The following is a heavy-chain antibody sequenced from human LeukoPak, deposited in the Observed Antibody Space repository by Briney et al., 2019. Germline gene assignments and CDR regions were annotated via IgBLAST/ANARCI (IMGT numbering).Heavy chain of an antibody. V-gene: IGHV4-31*03. CDR3: ARDNYYGSGNYFFDY. J-gene: IGHJ4*02. Sequence: PSETLSLTCTVSGGSISSGGYYWSWIRQHPGKGLEWIGSIYYSGSTYYNPSLKSRVTISVDTSKNQFSLKLSSVTAADTAVYYCARDNYYGSGNYFFDYWGQGTLVTVSS. CDR1: GGSISSGGYY. D-gene: IGHD3-10*01. CDR2: IYYSGST.